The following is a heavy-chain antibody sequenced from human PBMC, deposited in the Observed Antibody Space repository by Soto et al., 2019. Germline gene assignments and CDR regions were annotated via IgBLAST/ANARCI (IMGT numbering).Heavy chain of an antibody. V-gene: IGHV1-69*06. CDR3: AREVVTETTLGYFDF. D-gene: IGHD2-21*02. Sequence: QVHLVQSGAEVKEPGSSVKVSCKASGGSFSSDAITWVRQAPGQGLEWIGEIIPMFDTTNYAPEFQGRVTITADTATTTVYMEVSSLPSDDTAVYYGAREVVTETTLGYFDFWGQGALVTVSS. CDR1: GGSFSSDA. CDR2: IIPMFDTT. J-gene: IGHJ4*02.